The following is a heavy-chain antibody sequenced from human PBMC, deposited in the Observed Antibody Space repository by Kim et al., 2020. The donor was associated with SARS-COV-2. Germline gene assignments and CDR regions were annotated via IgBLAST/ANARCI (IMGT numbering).Heavy chain of an antibody. V-gene: IGHV3-23*01. CDR3: AKGGYCSSTSCYPPGDS. CDR2: ISGSGGST. J-gene: IGHJ5*01. D-gene: IGHD2-2*01. CDR1: GFTFSSYA. Sequence: GGSLRLSCAASGFTFSSYAMSWVRQAPGKGLEWVSAISGSGGSTYYADSVKGRFTISRDNSKNTLYLQMNSLRAEDTAVYYCAKGGYCSSTSCYPPGDSWGHGPLVLVSS.